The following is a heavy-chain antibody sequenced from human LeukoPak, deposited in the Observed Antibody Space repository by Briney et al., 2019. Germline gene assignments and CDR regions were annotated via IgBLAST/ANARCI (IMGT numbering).Heavy chain of an antibody. CDR2: LTSFAATA. CDR1: GFHFKTNA. Sequence: GSLRLSCEASGFHFKTNAMGGVRQGPGKGLECGSILTSFAATAYYAASVRGRSTISRDESQNTLYPQLRRLRGEDTAVYYCAKVGIFYGSGSHPYYFDYWGQGTRVTVSS. V-gene: IGHV3-23*01. D-gene: IGHD3-10*01. CDR3: AKVGIFYGSGSHPYYFDY. J-gene: IGHJ4*02.